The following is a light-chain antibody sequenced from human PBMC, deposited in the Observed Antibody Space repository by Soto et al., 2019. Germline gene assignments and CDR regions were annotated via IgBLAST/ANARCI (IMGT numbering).Light chain of an antibody. CDR2: GTS. V-gene: IGKV3-15*01. CDR1: QSVGSN. Sequence: EIVMTQSPATLSLSPGERATLSCRASQSVGSNLAWYQQKPGQAPRLLVYGTSTRATGIPARFGGSGSGIEFTLTISSLQSEDFAVYYCQQYYNWPPWTFGQGTKVEIK. J-gene: IGKJ1*01. CDR3: QQYYNWPPWT.